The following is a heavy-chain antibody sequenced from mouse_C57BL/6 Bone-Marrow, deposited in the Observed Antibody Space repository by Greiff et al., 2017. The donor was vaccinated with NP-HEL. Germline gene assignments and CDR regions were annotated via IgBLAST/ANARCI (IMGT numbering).Heavy chain of an antibody. Sequence: EVQRVESGGDLVKPGGSLKLSCAASGFTFSSYGMSWVRQTPDKRLEWVATISSGGSYTYYPDSVKGRFTISRDNAKNTLYLQMSSLKSEDTAKYYCASPYDYDVAWFAYWGQGTLVTVSA. CDR1: GFTFSSYG. CDR3: ASPYDYDVAWFAY. V-gene: IGHV5-6*01. D-gene: IGHD2-4*01. CDR2: ISSGGSYT. J-gene: IGHJ3*01.